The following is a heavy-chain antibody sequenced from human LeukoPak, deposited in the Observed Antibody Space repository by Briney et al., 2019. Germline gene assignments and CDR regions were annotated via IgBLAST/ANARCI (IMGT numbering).Heavy chain of an antibody. CDR2: ISYDGSNK. J-gene: IGHJ4*02. V-gene: IGHV3-30*18. Sequence: AGGSLRLSCAASGFTFSSYGMHWVRQAPGKGLEWVAVISYDGSNKYYADSVKGRFTISRDNSKNTLYPQMNSLRAEDTAVYYWAKDDYGNYFNYWGQETWVTVSS. D-gene: IGHD4-17*01. CDR1: GFTFSSYG. CDR3: AKDDYGNYFNY.